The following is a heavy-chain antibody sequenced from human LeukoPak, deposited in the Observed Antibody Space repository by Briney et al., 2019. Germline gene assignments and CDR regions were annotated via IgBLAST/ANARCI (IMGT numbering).Heavy chain of an antibody. V-gene: IGHV1-46*01. CDR2: INPIGGST. D-gene: IGHD1-1*01. CDR3: ARGPTMTSFDY. J-gene: IGHJ4*02. CDR1: GYTFTNFY. Sequence: ASVKVSCKASGYTFTNFYMHWVRQAPGQGLEWMGLINPIGGSTTYAQEFQGRVTTTSDTSTSPVYMELSSLRSEDTAVYYCARGPTMTSFDYWGQGTVVPVTS.